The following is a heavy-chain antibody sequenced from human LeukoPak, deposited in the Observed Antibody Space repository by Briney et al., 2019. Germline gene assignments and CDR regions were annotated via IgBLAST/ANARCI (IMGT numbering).Heavy chain of an antibody. CDR1: RFTFSNYG. CDR3: ARDRYGDHDYYYGMDV. CDR2: IWYDGSNK. Sequence: GGSLRLSCAASRFTFSNYGMHWVRQAPGKGLEWVAVIWYDGSNKYYADFVKGRFTISRDNSKKTLYLQMNSLRAEDTAVYYCARDRYGDHDYYYGMDVWGQGTTVTVSS. D-gene: IGHD4-17*01. V-gene: IGHV3-33*01. J-gene: IGHJ6*02.